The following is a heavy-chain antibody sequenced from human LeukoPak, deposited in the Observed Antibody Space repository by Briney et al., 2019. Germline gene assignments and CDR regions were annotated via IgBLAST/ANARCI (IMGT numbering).Heavy chain of an antibody. J-gene: IGHJ4*02. V-gene: IGHV5-51*01. CDR3: ARQMTTVVTYGNFDY. Sequence: GASLKISCKGSGYRFTSYWIGWVRQMPGKGLEWMGIIYPGDSDTRYSPSFQGQVTISADKSISTAYLQWSSLKASDTAMYYCARQMTTVVTYGNFDYWGQGTLVTVSS. D-gene: IGHD4-23*01. CDR2: IYPGDSDT. CDR1: GYRFTSYW.